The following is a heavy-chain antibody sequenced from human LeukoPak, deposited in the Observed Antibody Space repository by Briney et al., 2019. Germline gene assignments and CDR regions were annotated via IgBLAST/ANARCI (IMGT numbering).Heavy chain of an antibody. Sequence: SETLSLTCTVSGGSISSYYWSWIRQPPGKGPEWIGYIYYSGSTNYNPSLKSRVTISVDTSKNQFSLKLSSVTAADTAVYYCARGYYYDSSGYYYGYYYGMDVWGQGTTVTVSS. V-gene: IGHV4-59*01. D-gene: IGHD3-22*01. CDR3: ARGYYYDSSGYYYGYYYGMDV. CDR1: GGSISSYY. J-gene: IGHJ6*02. CDR2: IYYSGST.